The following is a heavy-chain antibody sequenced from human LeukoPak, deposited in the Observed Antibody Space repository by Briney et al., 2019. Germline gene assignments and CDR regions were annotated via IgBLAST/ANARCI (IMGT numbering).Heavy chain of an antibody. CDR2: ISYDGSNK. CDR3: AKRKVVGNGGYYHTSPFQH. CDR1: GFTFSSYG. Sequence: GRSPRLSCAASGFTFSSYGMHWVRQAPAKGLEWVAIISYDGSNKYYADSVKGRFTISRDNSKNTLYLQMNSLRAEDTAVYYCAKRKVVGNGGYYHTSPFQHWGQGTLVTVSS. J-gene: IGHJ1*01. V-gene: IGHV3-30*18. D-gene: IGHD3-22*01.